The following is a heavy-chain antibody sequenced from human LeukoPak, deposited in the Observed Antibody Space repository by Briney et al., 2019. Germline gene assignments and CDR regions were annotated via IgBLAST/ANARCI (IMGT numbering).Heavy chain of an antibody. CDR1: GYSFTSYW. J-gene: IGHJ4*02. Sequence: GEFLKISCKGSGYSFTSYWIGWVRQMPGKGLEWMGIIYPGDSDTRYSPSFQGQVTISADKSISTAYLQWSSLKASDTAMYYCARHAYYYDSSGYYPDYWGQGTLVTVSS. CDR3: ARHAYYYDSSGYYPDY. V-gene: IGHV5-51*01. CDR2: IYPGDSDT. D-gene: IGHD3-22*01.